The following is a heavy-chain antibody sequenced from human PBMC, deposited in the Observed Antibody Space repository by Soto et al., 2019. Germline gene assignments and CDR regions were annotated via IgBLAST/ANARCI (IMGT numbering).Heavy chain of an antibody. CDR1: GFTVSSNY. Sequence: GGSLRLSCAASGFTVSSNYMSWVRQAPGKGLEWVSVIYSGGSTYYADSVKGRFTISRDNSKNTLYLQMNSLRAEDTAVYYCARSSRDNISYYGMDVWGQGTTVTVSS. CDR2: IYSGGST. D-gene: IGHD3-10*01. CDR3: ARSSRDNISYYGMDV. V-gene: IGHV3-53*01. J-gene: IGHJ6*02.